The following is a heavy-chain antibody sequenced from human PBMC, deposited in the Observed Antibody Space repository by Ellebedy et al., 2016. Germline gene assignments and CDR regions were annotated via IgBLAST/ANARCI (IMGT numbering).Heavy chain of an antibody. V-gene: IGHV3-23*01. CDR2: ISASAGTT. D-gene: IGHD7-27*01. J-gene: IGHJ4*02. CDR3: VRDPNWVPDF. Sequence: GGSLRLXXAASGFSFSTYAMGWVRQAPGKGLDCVSAISASAGTTYYAEALKGRSTISRDNSKNTLFLQMNSLRDEDTAVYYCVRDPNWVPDFWGQGTLVTVSS. CDR1: GFSFSTYA.